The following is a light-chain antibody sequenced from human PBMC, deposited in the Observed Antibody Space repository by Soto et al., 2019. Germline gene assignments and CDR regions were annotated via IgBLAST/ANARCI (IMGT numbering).Light chain of an antibody. CDR1: SSDDGGYNY. Sequence: SVLNQPAYVSGVPGQSITISCTGTSSDDGGYNYVSWYQQQPGKAPKFMIYDVTNRPSGVSNRFSGSKSGNTASLTISGLQADDEADYYCCSYTTSNTRQIVFGTGTKVTVL. CDR2: DVT. J-gene: IGLJ1*01. CDR3: CSYTTSNTRQIV. V-gene: IGLV2-14*01.